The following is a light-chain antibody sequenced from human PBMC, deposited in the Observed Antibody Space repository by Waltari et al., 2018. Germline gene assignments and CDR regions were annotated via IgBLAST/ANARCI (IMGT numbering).Light chain of an antibody. CDR1: QSVGSSS. J-gene: IGKJ1*01. V-gene: IGKV3-20*01. CDR3: QQHGTLPAT. Sequence: EIVLTQSPGTASLSPGERVTLSCRASQSVGSSSLAWYQQKPGQAPRLVIYRASRRATGIPDRFSGSGSRTDFSLTISRLEPEDFAVNYCQQHGTLPATFGQGTKVEIK. CDR2: RAS.